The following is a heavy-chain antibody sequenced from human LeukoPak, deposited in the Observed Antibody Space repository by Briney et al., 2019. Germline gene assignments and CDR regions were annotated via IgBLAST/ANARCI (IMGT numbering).Heavy chain of an antibody. D-gene: IGHD2/OR15-2a*01. V-gene: IGHV1-2*02. Sequence: ASVKVSCKASGYTFTDYFLHWVRQAPGRGLEWMAWINPKTGDTKYVQNFQGRVTVTRDTSISTLYMELTRLMSDDTAVYYCARVRDVTGLLYWGQGNLVTVSS. CDR1: GYTFTDYF. J-gene: IGHJ4*02. CDR2: INPKTGDT. CDR3: ARVRDVTGLLY.